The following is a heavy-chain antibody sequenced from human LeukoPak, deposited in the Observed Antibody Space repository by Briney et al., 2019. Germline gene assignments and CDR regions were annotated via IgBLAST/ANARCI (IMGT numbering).Heavy chain of an antibody. CDR2: INHSGTT. Sequence: SETLSLTCAVYGGSFSSHYWSWIRQSPGKGLEWIGEINHSGTTNCNPSLKSRVTISVDTSKNQFSLKLTSMTAADTAVYYCARGGVGATTMPDWYFDLWGRGTLVTVSS. CDR3: ARGGVGATTMPDWYFDL. D-gene: IGHD1-26*01. CDR1: GGSFSSHY. V-gene: IGHV4-34*01. J-gene: IGHJ2*01.